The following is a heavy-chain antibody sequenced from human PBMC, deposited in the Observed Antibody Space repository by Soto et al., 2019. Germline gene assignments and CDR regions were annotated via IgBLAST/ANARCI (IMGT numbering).Heavy chain of an antibody. CDR1: GGSMSSFY. D-gene: IGHD3-22*01. J-gene: IGHJ4*02. Sequence: PSETLSLTCTVSGGSMSSFYWSWIRLPPGKGLEWIGYIYYSGSTNYNPSLKSRVTISIDTSKNQFSLKLSSVTTADTAVYYCARGKADSSGFDYWGQGTLVTVSS. CDR2: IYYSGST. V-gene: IGHV4-59*01. CDR3: ARGKADSSGFDY.